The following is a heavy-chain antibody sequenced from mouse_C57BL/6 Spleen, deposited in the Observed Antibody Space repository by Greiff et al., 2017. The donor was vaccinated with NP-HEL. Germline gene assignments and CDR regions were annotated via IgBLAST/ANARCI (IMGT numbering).Heavy chain of an antibody. Sequence: EVKLVESGEGLVKPGGSLKLSCAASGFTFSSYAMSWVRQTPEKRLEWVAYISSGGDYIYYADTVKGRFTISRDNARNTLYLQMSSLKSEDTAMYYCTRGSRRRGQNYFDYWGQGTTLTVSS. J-gene: IGHJ2*01. CDR3: TRGSRRRGQNYFDY. V-gene: IGHV5S21*01. CDR2: ISSGGDYI. D-gene: IGHD2-12*01. CDR1: GFTFSSYA.